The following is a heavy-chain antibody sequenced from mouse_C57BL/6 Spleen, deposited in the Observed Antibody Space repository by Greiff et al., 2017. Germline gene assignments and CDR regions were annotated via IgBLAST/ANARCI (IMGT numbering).Heavy chain of an antibody. Sequence: QVQLQQSGPELVKPGASVKISCKASGYAFSSSWMNWVKQRPGKGLEWIGRIYPGDGDTNYNGKFKGKDTLTADKSSSTAYMQLSSLTSEDSAVYFCAREDLGWFAYWGQGTLVTVSA. D-gene: IGHD4-1*01. CDR1: GYAFSSSW. J-gene: IGHJ3*01. CDR2: IYPGDGDT. V-gene: IGHV1-82*01. CDR3: AREDLGWFAY.